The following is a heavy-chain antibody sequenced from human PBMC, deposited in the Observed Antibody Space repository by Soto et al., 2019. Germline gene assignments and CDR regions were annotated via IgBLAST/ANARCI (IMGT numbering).Heavy chain of an antibody. V-gene: IGHV6-1*01. D-gene: IGHD1-1*01. J-gene: IGHJ6*03. CDR2: TYYRSKWYS. Sequence: SQTLSLTCDISGDSVSSNSAAWNWIRQTPSRGLEWLGRTYYRSKWYSNYAISVKSRVTVNPDTFKNQFSLQLNSVTPEDTAVYFCARGSWDDVSGHYSMDVWGKGTPVTV. CDR1: GDSVSSNSAA. CDR3: ARGSWDDVSGHYSMDV.